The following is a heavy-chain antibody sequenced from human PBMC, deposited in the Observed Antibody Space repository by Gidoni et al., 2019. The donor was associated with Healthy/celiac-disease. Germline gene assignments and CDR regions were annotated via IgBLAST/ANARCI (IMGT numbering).Heavy chain of an antibody. V-gene: IGHV4-34*01. CDR2: INHSGST. D-gene: IGHD5-12*01. CDR3: ARGGGVATRRLGAFDI. CDR1: GGSFSGYY. J-gene: IGHJ3*02. Sequence: QVQLQQWGAGLLKPSETLSLTCAVYGGSFSGYYWSWIRQPPGKGLEWIGEINHSGSTNYNPSLKRRVTISVDTSKNQFSLKLSSVTAADTAVYDCARGGGVATRRLGAFDIWGQGTMVTVSS.